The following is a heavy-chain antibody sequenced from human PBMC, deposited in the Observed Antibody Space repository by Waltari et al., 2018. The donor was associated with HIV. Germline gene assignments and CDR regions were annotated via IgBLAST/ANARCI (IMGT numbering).Heavy chain of an antibody. J-gene: IGHJ4*02. V-gene: IGHV3-48*02. D-gene: IGHD3-16*01. Sequence: EVQLVESGGGLVQPEESLRLSCAASGFVFSSYSMNWVRQAPGEGLELISFISSSGSTIYYADCVKGRFTVSRDNAENSLYLQMNSLRDEDTAVYYCVRDPKTSWGELDYWGQGTLVAVSS. CDR2: ISSSGSTI. CDR3: VRDPKTSWGELDY. CDR1: GFVFSSYS.